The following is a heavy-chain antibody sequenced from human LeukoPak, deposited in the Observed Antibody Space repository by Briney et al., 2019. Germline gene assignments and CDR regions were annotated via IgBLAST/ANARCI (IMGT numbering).Heavy chain of an antibody. CDR3: AKDRRSGYGNDAFDI. J-gene: IGHJ3*02. V-gene: IGHV3-30*18. Sequence: PGGSLRLSCAASGFTFSTYWMSWVRQAPGKGLEWVAVISYDGSNKYYADSVKGRFTISRDNSKNTLYLQMNSLRGEDTAVYYCAKDRRSGYGNDAFDIWGQGTMVTVSS. D-gene: IGHD5-12*01. CDR2: ISYDGSNK. CDR1: GFTFSTYW.